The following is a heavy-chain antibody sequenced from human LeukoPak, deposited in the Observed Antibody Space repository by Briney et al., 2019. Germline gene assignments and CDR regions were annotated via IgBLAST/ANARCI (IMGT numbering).Heavy chain of an antibody. CDR2: ISGSGGST. J-gene: IGHJ4*02. V-gene: IGHV3-23*01. CDR3: AKKVDGDPFYFDY. CDR1: GFTVSSNY. Sequence: GGSLRLSCAASGFTVSSNYMSWVRQAPGKGLEWVSAISGSGGSTYYADSVKGRFTISRDNSKNTLYLQMNSLRAEDTAVYYCAKKVDGDPFYFDYWGQGTLVTVSS. D-gene: IGHD4-17*01.